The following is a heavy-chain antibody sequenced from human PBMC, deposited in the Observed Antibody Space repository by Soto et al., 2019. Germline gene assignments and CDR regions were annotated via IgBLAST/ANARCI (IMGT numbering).Heavy chain of an antibody. CDR1: GCSISSSNW. D-gene: IGHD6-13*01. CDR3: ARRIAAGSWFDP. V-gene: IGHV4-4*02. J-gene: IGHJ5*02. Sequence: SDTLSLTCAVSGCSISSSNWWSWFRQPPGKGLEWIGYIYYSGSTNYNPSLKSRVTISVDTSKNQFSLKLSSVTAADTAVYYCARRIAAGSWFDPWGRGTLVTVSS. CDR2: IYYSGST.